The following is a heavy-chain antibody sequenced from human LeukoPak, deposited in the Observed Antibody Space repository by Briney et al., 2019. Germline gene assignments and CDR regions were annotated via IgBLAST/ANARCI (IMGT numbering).Heavy chain of an antibody. V-gene: IGHV4-39*01. Sequence: KPSETLSLTCTASGGSISSSSYYWGWIRQPPGKGLESIGSIYYSGSTYYNPSLKSRVTISVDTSKNQFSLKLSSVTAADTAVYYCARHPRQAVGATMDYWGQGTLVTVSS. D-gene: IGHD1-26*01. CDR2: IYYSGST. CDR3: ARHPRQAVGATMDY. J-gene: IGHJ4*02. CDR1: GGSISSSSYY.